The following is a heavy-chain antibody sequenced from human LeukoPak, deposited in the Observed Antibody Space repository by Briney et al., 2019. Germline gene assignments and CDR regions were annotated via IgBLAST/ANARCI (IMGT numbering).Heavy chain of an antibody. J-gene: IGHJ4*02. CDR1: GFTFSSYW. CDR2: IKQDGSEK. V-gene: IGHV3-7*01. Sequence: GGSLRLSCAASGFTFSSYWMSWIRQAPGKGLEWVANIKQDGSEKYYVDSVKGRFTISRDNAKNSLYLQMNSLRAEDTAVYYCARDLSAITMIVPARGYWGQGTLVTVSS. D-gene: IGHD3-22*01. CDR3: ARDLSAITMIVPARGY.